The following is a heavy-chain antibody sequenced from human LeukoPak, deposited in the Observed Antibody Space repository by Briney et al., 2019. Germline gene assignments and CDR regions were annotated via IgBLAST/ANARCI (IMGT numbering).Heavy chain of an antibody. D-gene: IGHD4-17*01. CDR2: IYPGDSDT. J-gene: IGHJ2*01. CDR1: GYSFTSYW. V-gene: IGHV5-51*01. Sequence: GESLKISCKGSGYSFTSYWIGWVRQMPGKGLEWMGIIYPGDSDTRYSPSFQGQVTISADKSISTAYMELSRLRSDDTAVYYCARGRSYTTVTSWGFRYFDLWGRGTLVTVSS. CDR3: ARGRSYTTVTSWGFRYFDL.